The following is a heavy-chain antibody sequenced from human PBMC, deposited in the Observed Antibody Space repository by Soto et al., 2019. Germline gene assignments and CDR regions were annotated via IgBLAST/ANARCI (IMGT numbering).Heavy chain of an antibody. CDR2: INAGNGNT. CDR3: ATVDGTY. D-gene: IGHD1-26*01. J-gene: IGHJ4*02. Sequence: QVQLVQSGAEEKKPGASVKVSCKASGYTFSSYAIHWVRQAPGQGLEWMGWINAGNGNTKYSQKFQGRVTITRDTSASTAYMELNSLRSEDTAVYYCATVDGTYWGQGTLVTVSS. V-gene: IGHV1-3*05. CDR1: GYTFSSYA.